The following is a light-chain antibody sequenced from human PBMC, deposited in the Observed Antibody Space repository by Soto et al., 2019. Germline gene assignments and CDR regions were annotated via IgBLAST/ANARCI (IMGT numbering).Light chain of an antibody. J-gene: IGLJ2*01. Sequence: QSVLTQPPSASGTPGPRVTISCSGGSSNIGSNTVNWYQHLPGTAPKLLIYSNNQRPSGVPDRFSGSMSGTSASLAISGLQAEDEADYYCSAWYDSLNGPVFGGGTKLTVL. CDR3: SAWYDSLNGPV. CDR2: SNN. V-gene: IGLV1-44*01. CDR1: SSNIGSNT.